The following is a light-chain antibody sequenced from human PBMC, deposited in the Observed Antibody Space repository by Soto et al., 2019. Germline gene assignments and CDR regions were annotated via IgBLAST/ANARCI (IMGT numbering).Light chain of an antibody. Sequence: DIQMTQSPSSLSASLGDRVTITCRASQSIRSFLNWYHQKPGKAPKLLIHAASSLQSGVPSRFSGSGSGTDFTLTISSLQPEDFATYYFQQSYSTPWTFGQGTKVEIK. CDR3: QQSYSTPWT. CDR2: AAS. J-gene: IGKJ1*01. CDR1: QSIRSF. V-gene: IGKV1-39*01.